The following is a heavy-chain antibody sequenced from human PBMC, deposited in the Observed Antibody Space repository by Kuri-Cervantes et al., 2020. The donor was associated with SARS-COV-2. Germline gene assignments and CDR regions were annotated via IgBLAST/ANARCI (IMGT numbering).Heavy chain of an antibody. CDR2: IYTSGST. CDR1: GGSISSYY. J-gene: IGHJ4*02. CDR3: ARQAPLQQLALDY. D-gene: IGHD6-13*01. V-gene: IGHV4-4*07. Sequence: GSLRLSCTVSGGSISSYYWSWIRQPAGKGLEWIGRIYTSGSTNYNPSLKSRVTMSVDTSKNQFSLKLSSVTAADTAVYYCARQAPLQQLALDYWGQGTLVTVSS.